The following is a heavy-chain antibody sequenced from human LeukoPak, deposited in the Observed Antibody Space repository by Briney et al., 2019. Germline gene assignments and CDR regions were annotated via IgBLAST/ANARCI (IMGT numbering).Heavy chain of an antibody. J-gene: IGHJ3*02. CDR3: ARRRGSGSYDAFDI. D-gene: IGHD3-10*01. CDR2: IYYSGST. CDR1: GGSISSYY. Sequence: SETLSLTCTVSGGSISSYYWSWTRQPPGKGLEWIGYIYYSGSTNYNPSLKSRVTISVDTSKNQFSLKLSSVTAADTAVYYCARRRGSGSYDAFDIWGQGTMVTVSS. V-gene: IGHV4-59*08.